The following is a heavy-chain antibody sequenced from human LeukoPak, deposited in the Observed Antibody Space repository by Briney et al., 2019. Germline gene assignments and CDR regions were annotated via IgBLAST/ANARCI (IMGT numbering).Heavy chain of an antibody. CDR3: AREIDYGVGVVDY. D-gene: IGHD4-17*01. V-gene: IGHV1-2*02. Sequence: ASVKVSCKASGYIFTGHYMHWVRQAPGQGLEWMGWINPKGGGTKYAQKFQGRVTMTRDTSISTAYMELSRLSSDDTAVYYCAREIDYGVGVVDYWGQGTLVTVSS. CDR1: GYIFTGHY. J-gene: IGHJ4*02. CDR2: INPKGGGT.